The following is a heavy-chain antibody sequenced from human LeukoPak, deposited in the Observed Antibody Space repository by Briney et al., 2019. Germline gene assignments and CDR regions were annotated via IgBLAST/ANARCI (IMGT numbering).Heavy chain of an antibody. V-gene: IGHV4-39*01. D-gene: IGHD3/OR15-3a*01. CDR3: ARQTGSGLFILP. CDR1: SISISSSNYY. CDR2: IYYSGNT. Sequence: SETLSPTCTVSSISISSSNYYWGWIRQPPGKGLEWIGSIYYSGNTYYNASLKSQVSISIDTSKNQFSLRLTSVTAADTAVYYCARQTGSGLFILPGGQGTLVTVSS. J-gene: IGHJ4*02.